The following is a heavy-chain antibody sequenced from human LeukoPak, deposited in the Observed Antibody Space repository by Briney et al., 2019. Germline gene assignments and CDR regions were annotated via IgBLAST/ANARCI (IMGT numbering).Heavy chain of an antibody. Sequence: PGGTLRLSCAASGFTFSSYALSWVRQAPGKGLEWVAFIRYDGSDKYYADSVKGRFTISRDNSKNTLYLQMNSLRAEDTAVYYCAKGGGTGYSSSWYSNWGQGTLVTVSS. CDR3: AKGGGTGYSSSWYSN. CDR2: IRYDGSDK. J-gene: IGHJ4*02. CDR1: GFTFSSYA. V-gene: IGHV3-30*02. D-gene: IGHD6-13*01.